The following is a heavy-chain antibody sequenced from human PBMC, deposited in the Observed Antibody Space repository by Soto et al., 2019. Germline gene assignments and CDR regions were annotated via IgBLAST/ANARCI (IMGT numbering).Heavy chain of an antibody. J-gene: IGHJ6*02. Sequence: GGSLRLSCEASGFTFSTYSMNWVRQAPGKGLEWISYISGSSTAIYYADSVKGRFTISRDNAENSLYLQMNSLRDEDTALYYCARDGALSTFGSPHYYSGMDVWGQGTTVTVSS. CDR2: ISGSSTAI. D-gene: IGHD3-10*02. CDR1: GFTFSTYS. CDR3: ARDGALSTFGSPHYYSGMDV. V-gene: IGHV3-48*02.